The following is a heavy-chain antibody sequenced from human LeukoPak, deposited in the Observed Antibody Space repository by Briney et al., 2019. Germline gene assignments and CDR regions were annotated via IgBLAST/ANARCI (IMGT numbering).Heavy chain of an antibody. J-gene: IGHJ4*02. D-gene: IGHD2-21*02. CDR3: AKDVSSCGGDCPDS. Sequence: GGSLRPSCVASGFTFTTYPMSWVRQAPGKGLESVSGISVSGGSTYYADTVKGRFTISRDNSKNTVYLQMNSLRAEETAIYYCAKDVSSCGGDCPDSWGQGTLVTVSS. V-gene: IGHV3-23*01. CDR1: GFTFTTYP. CDR2: ISVSGGST.